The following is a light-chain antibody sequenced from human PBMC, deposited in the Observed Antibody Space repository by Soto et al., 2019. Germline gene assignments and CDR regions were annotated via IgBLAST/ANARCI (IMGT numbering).Light chain of an antibody. CDR1: QSVSSH. V-gene: IGKV3-15*01. CDR2: GAS. Sequence: EIVMTQSPATLSVTPGEGATVSCRASQSVSSHLAWYQHKPGQAPRLLIYGASTRATGIPARFSGSGSETDFTLTISRLEHEYFAVYYCQQYGTFPRTFGHGTKVDIK. CDR3: QQYGTFPRT. J-gene: IGKJ1*01.